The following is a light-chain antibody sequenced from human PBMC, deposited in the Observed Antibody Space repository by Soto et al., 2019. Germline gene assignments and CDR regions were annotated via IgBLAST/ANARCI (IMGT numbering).Light chain of an antibody. Sequence: QAVVTQEPSLTVSPGGTVTLTCGSSTGAVTSGHYPYWFQQKPGQAPRTLIYDTSNKHSWTPARFSGSLLGGKAALTLSGAQPEDEAESYCLLSYSGVFYVFGTGTKLTVL. CDR1: TGAVTSGHY. J-gene: IGLJ1*01. CDR2: DTS. CDR3: LLSYSGVFYV. V-gene: IGLV7-46*01.